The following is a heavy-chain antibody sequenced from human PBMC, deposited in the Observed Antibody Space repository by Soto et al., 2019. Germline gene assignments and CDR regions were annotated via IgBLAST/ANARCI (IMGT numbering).Heavy chain of an antibody. J-gene: IGHJ6*03. Sequence: SETLSLTCTVSGGSISSYYWSWIRQPPGKGLEWIGYIYYSGSTNYNPSLKSRVTISVDTSKNQFSLKLSSVTAADTAVYYCARDLYYYGSGKSYYYYMDVWGKGTTVTVSS. V-gene: IGHV4-59*01. D-gene: IGHD3-10*01. CDR3: ARDLYYYGSGKSYYYYMDV. CDR2: IYYSGST. CDR1: GGSISSYY.